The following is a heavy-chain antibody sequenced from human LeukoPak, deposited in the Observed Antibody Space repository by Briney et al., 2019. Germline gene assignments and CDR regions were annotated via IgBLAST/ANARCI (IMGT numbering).Heavy chain of an antibody. CDR2: ISYDGSNK. V-gene: IGHV3-30*04. D-gene: IGHD3-22*01. Sequence: GGSLRLSCAASGFTFSSYAMHWVRRAPGKGLEWVAVISYDGSNKYYADSVKGRFTISRDNSKNTLYLQMNNLGAEDTALYYCVSGDTGSGYYYWGQGTLVTVSS. CDR3: VSGDTGSGYYY. J-gene: IGHJ4*02. CDR1: GFTFSSYA.